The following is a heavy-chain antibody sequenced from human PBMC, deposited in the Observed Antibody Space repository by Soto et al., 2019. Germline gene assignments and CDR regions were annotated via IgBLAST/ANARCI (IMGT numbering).Heavy chain of an antibody. Sequence: EVQLVESGGGLVQPGGSLRLSCAASGFTFSSYWMHWVRQAPGKGLVWVSRINSDGSSTYYADSVKGRFTISRDNAKNTLYLPMNSPRAEDTAVYCCARAGGYDKVTIYYYALDVWGQGTTVTVSS. J-gene: IGHJ6*02. CDR3: ARAGGYDKVTIYYYALDV. V-gene: IGHV3-74*01. D-gene: IGHD3-16*01. CDR2: INSDGSST. CDR1: GFTFSSYW.